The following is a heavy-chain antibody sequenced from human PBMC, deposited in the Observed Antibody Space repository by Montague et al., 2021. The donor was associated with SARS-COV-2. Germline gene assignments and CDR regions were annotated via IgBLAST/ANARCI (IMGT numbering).Heavy chain of an antibody. CDR2: ISHDESNH. J-gene: IGHJ4*01. V-gene: IGHV3-30*04. D-gene: IGHD1-26*01. CDR3: AREGYRSGSFYIDY. Sequence: SLRLSCAASRLPFNGYAMHWVRQAPGKGLEWLTFISHDESNHRYADSVKGRFTISGDNSKNTLYLQMDSLRPEDTAVYYCAREGYRSGSFYIDYWGQGTLVTVSS. CDR1: RLPFNGYA.